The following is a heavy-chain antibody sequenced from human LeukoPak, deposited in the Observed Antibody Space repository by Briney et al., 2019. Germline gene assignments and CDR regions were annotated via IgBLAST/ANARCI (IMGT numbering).Heavy chain of an antibody. CDR1: GYRFTSNW. CDR3: ARILGGYSSGWYAFDY. J-gene: IGHJ4*02. V-gene: IGHV5-51*01. D-gene: IGHD6-19*01. CDR2: IYPGDSDS. Sequence: GESLKISCKGSGYRFTSNWIGWVRQMPGKGLEWMGIIYPGDSDSRYSPSFQGQVTFSADKSISTAYLQWSSLKASVTAMYYCARILGGYSSGWYAFDYWGQGTLVTVSS.